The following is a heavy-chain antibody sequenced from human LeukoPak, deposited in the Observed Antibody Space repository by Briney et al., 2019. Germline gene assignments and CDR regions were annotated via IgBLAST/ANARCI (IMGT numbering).Heavy chain of an antibody. CDR2: IKTDGSAM. J-gene: IGHJ4*02. Sequence: GGSLRLSCVGSGFTFNDYWIHWVRQAPGKGLVWVSAIKTDGSAMQYADSVKGRFAISRDNAKNSLNLQMNSLRVEDTAVYYCARDRIGWFDYWGQGTLVTVFS. V-gene: IGHV3-74*03. CDR1: GFTFNDYW. CDR3: ARDRIGWFDY. D-gene: IGHD2-15*01.